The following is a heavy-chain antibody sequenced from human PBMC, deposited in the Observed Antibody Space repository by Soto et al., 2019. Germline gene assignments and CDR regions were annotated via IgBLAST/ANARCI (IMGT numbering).Heavy chain of an antibody. J-gene: IGHJ6*02. CDR2: IYYSGST. CDR1: GGSISSSSYY. D-gene: IGHD1-26*01. Sequence: PSETLSLTCTVSGGSISSSSYYWGWIRQPPXKGLEWIGSIYYSGSTYYNPSLKSRVTISVDTSKNQFSLKLSSVTAADTAVYYCARQGSGSYFGGYYYYYGTDVWGQGTTVTVSS. CDR3: ARQGSGSYFGGYYYYYGTDV. V-gene: IGHV4-39*01.